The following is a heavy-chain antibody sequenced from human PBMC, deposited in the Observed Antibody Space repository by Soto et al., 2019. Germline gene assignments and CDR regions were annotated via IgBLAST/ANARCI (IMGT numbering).Heavy chain of an antibody. CDR3: ANLNDFWSGYSVGY. D-gene: IGHD3-3*01. V-gene: IGHV3-23*01. CDR1: GFTFSSYA. J-gene: IGHJ4*02. CDR2: ISGSGGST. Sequence: GGSMILSCAASGFTFSSYALRWVRQVLGKGLEWVSAISGSGGSTYYADSVKGRFTISRDNSKNTLYLQMNSLRAEDTAVYYCANLNDFWSGYSVGYWGQGTLVTVSS.